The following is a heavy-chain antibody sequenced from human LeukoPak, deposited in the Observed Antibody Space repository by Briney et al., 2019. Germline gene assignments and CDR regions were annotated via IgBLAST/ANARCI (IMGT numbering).Heavy chain of an antibody. Sequence: GGSLRLSCAAPGFTFSSYAMSWVRQAPGKGLGWVSPISGSGSSTYYADSVKGRFTISRDNSKNTLYLQMNSLRAEDTAVYYCAKGVAVASPYYFDYWGQGTLVTVSS. D-gene: IGHD6-19*01. J-gene: IGHJ4*02. V-gene: IGHV3-23*01. CDR2: ISGSGSST. CDR1: GFTFSSYA. CDR3: AKGVAVASPYYFDY.